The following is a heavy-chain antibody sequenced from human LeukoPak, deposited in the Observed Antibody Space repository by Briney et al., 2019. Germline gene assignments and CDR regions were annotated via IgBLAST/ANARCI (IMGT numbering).Heavy chain of an antibody. J-gene: IGHJ5*02. CDR3: ARAGADYYDSSGYPTYYFDP. CDR2: TYYKSKWYN. V-gene: IGHV6-1*01. D-gene: IGHD3-22*01. Sequence: SQTLSLTCAISGDSVSSNSAAWNWIRQSPSRGLEWLGRTYYKSKWYNDYAVSVKSRITINPDTSKNQFSLQLNSVTPEDTAVYYCARAGADYYDSSGYPTYYFDPWGQGTLVTVSS. CDR1: GDSVSSNSAA.